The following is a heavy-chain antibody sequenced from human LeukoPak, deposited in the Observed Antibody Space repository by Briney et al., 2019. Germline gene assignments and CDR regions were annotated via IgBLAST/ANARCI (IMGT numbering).Heavy chain of an antibody. Sequence: GGSLRLSCAASGFTFSSYSMNWVRQAPGKGLEWVSAISGSGGSTYYADSVKGRFTISRDNSKNTLYLQMNSLRAEDTAVYYCAKASIITGWFDPWGQGTLVTVSS. D-gene: IGHD3-10*01. CDR3: AKASIITGWFDP. V-gene: IGHV3-23*01. J-gene: IGHJ5*02. CDR1: GFTFSSYS. CDR2: ISGSGGST.